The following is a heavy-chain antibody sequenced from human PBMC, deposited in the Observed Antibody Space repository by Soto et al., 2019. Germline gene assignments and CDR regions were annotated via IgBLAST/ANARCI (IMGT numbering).Heavy chain of an antibody. CDR3: ARGSTTEKVDF. V-gene: IGHV4-30-4*01. J-gene: IGHJ4*02. CDR1: GASIHNGGYF. CDR2: IHNSGSP. Sequence: QVQLQESGPGLVRPSQTLSLTCSVSGASIHNGGYFWSWIRQSPEKGLGWTGHIHNSGSPYNNPSLRSRITISADTAMNQFSLALTSGPAADTAIYYYARGSTTEKVDFCCQVILFSVSS.